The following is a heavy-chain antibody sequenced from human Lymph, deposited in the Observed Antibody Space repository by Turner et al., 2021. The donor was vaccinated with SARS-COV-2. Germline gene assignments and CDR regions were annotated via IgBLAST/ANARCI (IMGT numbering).Heavy chain of an antibody. J-gene: IGHJ4*02. V-gene: IGHV4-30-4*01. CDR2: IYYSGST. D-gene: IGHD2-8*01. CDR1: GGSISSGDYS. Sequence: QVQLQESGPGLVKPSQTLSPTCTVSGGSISSGDYSWSWIRQPPGKGLEWIGYIYYSGSTYYNPSLKSRVTISVDTSKNQFSLKLSSVTAADTAVYYCARVVVLRRAYFDYWGQGTLVTVSS. CDR3: ARVVVLRRAYFDY.